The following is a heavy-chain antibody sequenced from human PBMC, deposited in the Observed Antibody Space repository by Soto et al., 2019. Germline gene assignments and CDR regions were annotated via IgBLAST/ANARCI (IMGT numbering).Heavy chain of an antibody. V-gene: IGHV3-30*18. J-gene: IGHJ6*02. CDR2: ISYGGSNK. D-gene: IGHD6-13*01. CDR1: GFTFSSYD. CDR3: AKDLGSSWSYRSYDSDGMDV. Sequence: GGSLRLSCAASGFTFSSYDMHWVRQAPGKGLEWVAVISYGGSNKYYADSVKGRFTISRDNSKNTLYLQMNSLRDEETAVYYCAKDLGSSWSYRSYDSDGMDVWGQGTTVTVSS.